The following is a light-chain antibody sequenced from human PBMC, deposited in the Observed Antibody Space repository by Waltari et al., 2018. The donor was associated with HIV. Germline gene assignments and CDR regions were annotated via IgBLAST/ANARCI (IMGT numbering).Light chain of an antibody. CDR1: QSVSSTS. CDR2: SAS. V-gene: IGKV3-20*01. Sequence: IVLTQSPGTLSLSPGVNATRSCRASQSVSSTSLAWYQQKPGQSPRLLIYSASTRANGIPDRFSGSGSGTDFSLTISRLEPEDFAVYYCQRYGRSRTFGQGTKVEIK. J-gene: IGKJ1*01. CDR3: QRYGRSRT.